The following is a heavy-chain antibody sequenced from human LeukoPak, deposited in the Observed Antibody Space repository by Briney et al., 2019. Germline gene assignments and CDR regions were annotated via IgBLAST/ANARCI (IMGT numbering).Heavy chain of an antibody. J-gene: IGHJ6*02. CDR1: GFTVSSNY. Sequence: PGGSLRLSCAASGFTVSSNYMSWVRQAPGKGLERVSVIYSGGSTYYADSVKGRFTISRDNSKNTLYLQMNSLRAEDTAVYYCARTRSYYYGMDVWGQGTTVTVSS. V-gene: IGHV3-66*01. CDR3: ARTRSYYYGMDV. D-gene: IGHD5-24*01. CDR2: IYSGGST.